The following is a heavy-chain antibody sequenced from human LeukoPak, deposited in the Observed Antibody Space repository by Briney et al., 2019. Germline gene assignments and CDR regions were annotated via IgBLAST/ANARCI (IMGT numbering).Heavy chain of an antibody. Sequence: SETLSLTCTVSGGSISSGDYYWSWIRQPPGKGLEWIGYIYYSGSTYYNPSLKSQVTISVDTSKNQFSLKLSSVTAADTAVYYCARVLLDSYYFDYWGQGTLVTVSS. CDR1: GGSISSGDYY. CDR3: ARVLLDSYYFDY. D-gene: IGHD3/OR15-3a*01. V-gene: IGHV4-30-4*01. CDR2: IYYSGST. J-gene: IGHJ4*02.